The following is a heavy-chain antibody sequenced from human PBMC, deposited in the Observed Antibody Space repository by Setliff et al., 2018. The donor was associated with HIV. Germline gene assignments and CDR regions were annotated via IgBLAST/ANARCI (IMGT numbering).Heavy chain of an antibody. CDR3: ARVPYRSAWFSGGHDAFDV. CDR1: GYTFTSYG. V-gene: IGHV1-18*01. J-gene: IGHJ3*01. CDR2: ISGYNGST. D-gene: IGHD6-19*01. Sequence: ASVKVSCKASGYTFTSYGISWVRQAPGQGLEWMGWISGYNGSTKYVQKYQGRVTMTTDTSTSKVYMELRTLRSDDTAVYYCARVPYRSAWFSGGHDAFDVWGQGTMVT.